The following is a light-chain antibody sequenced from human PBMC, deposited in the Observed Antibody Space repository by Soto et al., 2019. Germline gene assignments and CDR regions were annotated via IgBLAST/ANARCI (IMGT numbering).Light chain of an antibody. J-gene: IGKJ1*01. V-gene: IGKV3-15*01. Sequence: EIVMTQSPATLSVSPGERATLSCRASQSVSSNLAWYQQKPGQAPRLLIYGASTRAPGIPARFSGSGSGTEFTLTISSLQSEDFAVYYCQQYNKWPPWTFGQGTKVDIK. CDR1: QSVSSN. CDR2: GAS. CDR3: QQYNKWPPWT.